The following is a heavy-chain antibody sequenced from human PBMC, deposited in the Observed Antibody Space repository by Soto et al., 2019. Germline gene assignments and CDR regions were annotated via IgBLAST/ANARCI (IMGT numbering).Heavy chain of an antibody. CDR2: INPNGGAI. CDR3: ARESGGATATLDYYYFYMDV. Sequence: ASVKVSCKTSGDSFNDYYIHWVRQAPGQGLEWMGWINPNGGAIKYAQKFQGRVTVTRDTSIRTVYMELSSLRSDDTAVYYCARESGGATATLDYYYFYMDVWGKGTTVTVSS. D-gene: IGHD5-12*01. V-gene: IGHV1-2*02. J-gene: IGHJ6*03. CDR1: GDSFNDYY.